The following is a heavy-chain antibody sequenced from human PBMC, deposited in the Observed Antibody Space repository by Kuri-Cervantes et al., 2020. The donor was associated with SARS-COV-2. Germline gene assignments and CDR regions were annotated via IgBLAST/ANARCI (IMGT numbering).Heavy chain of an antibody. CDR2: INPNSGGT. CDR1: GYTFTSYG. D-gene: IGHD6-13*01. V-gene: IGHV1-2*02. Sequence: ASVKVSCKASGYTFTSYGISWVRQAPGQGLERMGWINPNSGGTNYARKFQGRVTMTRDTSISTAYMELSRLRSDDTAVYYCARDLRWAAAGKATSVDYWGQGTLVTVSS. CDR3: ARDLRWAAAGKATSVDY. J-gene: IGHJ4*02.